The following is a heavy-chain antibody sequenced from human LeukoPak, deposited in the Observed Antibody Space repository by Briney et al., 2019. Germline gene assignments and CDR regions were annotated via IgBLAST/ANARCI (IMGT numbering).Heavy chain of an antibody. J-gene: IGHJ6*03. CDR3: ARRSPYYYMDV. V-gene: IGHV4-59*08. Sequence: PSETLSLTCTVSGGSISSYYWSWIRQPPGKGLEWIGYIYYSGSTNYNPSLKSRVTISVDTSKNQFSLKVSSVTAADTAVYYCARRSPYYYMDVWGKGTTVTVSS. CDR1: GGSISSYY. CDR2: IYYSGST.